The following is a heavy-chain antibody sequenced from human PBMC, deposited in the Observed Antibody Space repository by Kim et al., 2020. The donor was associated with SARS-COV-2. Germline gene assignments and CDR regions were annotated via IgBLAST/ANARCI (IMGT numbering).Heavy chain of an antibody. CDR3: AREPTYSSSHYYYYGMDV. CDR2: IIPIFGTA. Sequence: SVKVSCKASGDTFSSYAISWVRQAPGQGLEWMGGIIPIFGTANYAQKFQGRVTITADESTSTAYMELSSLRSEDTAVYYCAREPTYSSSHYYYYGMDVWGQGTTVTVSS. D-gene: IGHD6-6*01. CDR1: GDTFSSYA. J-gene: IGHJ6*02. V-gene: IGHV1-69*13.